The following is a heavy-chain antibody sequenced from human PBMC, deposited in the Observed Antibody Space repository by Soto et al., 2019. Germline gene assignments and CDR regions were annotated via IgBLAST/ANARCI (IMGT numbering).Heavy chain of an antibody. CDR3: ARVAGYDSSGELDY. J-gene: IGHJ4*02. Sequence: PSETLSLTCTVSGGSISSCDYYWSWIRQPPGKGLEWIGYIYYSGSTYYNPSLKSRVTISVDTSKNQFSLKLSSVTAADTAVYYCARVAGYDSSGELDYWGQGTLVTVSS. D-gene: IGHD3-22*01. CDR1: GGSISSCDYY. V-gene: IGHV4-30-4*01. CDR2: IYYSGST.